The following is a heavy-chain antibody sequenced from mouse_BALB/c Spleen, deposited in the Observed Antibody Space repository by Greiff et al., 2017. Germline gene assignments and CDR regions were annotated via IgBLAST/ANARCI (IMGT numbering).Heavy chain of an antibody. CDR3: ASYYRYDGAWFAY. Sequence: QVQLKESGPGLVAPSQSLSITCTVSGFSLTSYGVHWVRQPPGKGLEWLGVIWAGGSTNYNSALMSRLSISKDNSKSQVFLKMNSLQTDDTAMYYCASYYRYDGAWFAYWGQGTLVTVSA. D-gene: IGHD2-14*01. CDR1: GFSLTSYG. V-gene: IGHV2-9*02. J-gene: IGHJ3*01. CDR2: IWAGGST.